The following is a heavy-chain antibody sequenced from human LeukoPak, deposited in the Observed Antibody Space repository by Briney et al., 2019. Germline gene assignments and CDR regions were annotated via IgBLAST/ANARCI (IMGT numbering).Heavy chain of an antibody. CDR3: ASWGVDFGVVKSYYFDY. CDR1: GFTFTNYA. V-gene: IGHV3-30-3*01. J-gene: IGHJ4*02. CDR2: ISFDGTNE. D-gene: IGHD3-3*01. Sequence: GGSLRLSCAASGFTFTNYAIHWVRQAPGKGLEWMAVISFDGTNEYYADSVKGRFTISRDNSKNTLYLQMNSLRVEDTAVYYCASWGVDFGVVKSYYFDYWGQGTLVTVSS.